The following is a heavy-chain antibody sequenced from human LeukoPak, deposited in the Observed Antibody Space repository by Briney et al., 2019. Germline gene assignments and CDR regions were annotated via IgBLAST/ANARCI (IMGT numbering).Heavy chain of an antibody. Sequence: SETLSLTCTVSGGSISSYYWSWIRQPPGKGLEWIGYIYYSGSTNYNPSLKSRVTISVDTSKNQFSLKLSSVTAADTAVYYCAREGIGFLKGVVYGYFDLWGRGTLVTVSS. J-gene: IGHJ2*01. D-gene: IGHD3-3*02. CDR1: GGSISSYY. CDR3: AREGIGFLKGVVYGYFDL. CDR2: IYYSGST. V-gene: IGHV4-59*12.